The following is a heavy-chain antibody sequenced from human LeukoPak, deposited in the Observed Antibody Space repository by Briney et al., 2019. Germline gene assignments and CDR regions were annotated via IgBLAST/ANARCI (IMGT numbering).Heavy chain of an antibody. D-gene: IGHD3-16*02. CDR3: AKDPLRGVWGSYRWTYYFDY. Sequence: HPGGSLRLSCAASGFTFSSYAMSWVRRAPGKGLEWVSAISGSGGSTYYADSVKGRFTISRDNSKNTLYLQMNSLRAEDTAVYYCAKDPLRGVWGSYRWTYYFDYWGQGTLVTVSS. J-gene: IGHJ4*02. CDR1: GFTFSSYA. V-gene: IGHV3-23*01. CDR2: ISGSGGST.